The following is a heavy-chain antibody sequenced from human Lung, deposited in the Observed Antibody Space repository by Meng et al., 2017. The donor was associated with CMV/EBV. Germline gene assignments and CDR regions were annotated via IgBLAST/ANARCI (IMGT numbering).Heavy chain of an antibody. CDR1: GGSFSGYY. CDR3: ARGAWNYVGVFDY. Sequence: SQXXXLTXAVYGGSFSGYYWSWIRQPPGKGLEWIGEINHSGSTNYNPSLKSRVTISVDTSKNQFSLKLSSVTAADTAVYYCARGAWNYVGVFDYWGQGTLVT. D-gene: IGHD1-7*01. J-gene: IGHJ4*02. CDR2: INHSGST. V-gene: IGHV4-34*01.